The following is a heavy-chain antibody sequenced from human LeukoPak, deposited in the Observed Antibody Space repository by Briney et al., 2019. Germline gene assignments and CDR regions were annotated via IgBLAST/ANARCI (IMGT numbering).Heavy chain of an antibody. CDR1: GYTFTGYY. J-gene: IGHJ4*02. CDR2: INPNSGGT. V-gene: IGHV1-2*06. D-gene: IGHD3-3*01. Sequence: ASVKVSCKASGYTFTGYYMHWVRQAPGQGLEWMGRINPNSGGTNYAQKFQGRVTMTRDTSTSTAYMELRSLRSDDTAVYYCARCTAGGFGVVIGPFDYWGQGTLVTVSS. CDR3: ARCTAGGFGVVIGPFDY.